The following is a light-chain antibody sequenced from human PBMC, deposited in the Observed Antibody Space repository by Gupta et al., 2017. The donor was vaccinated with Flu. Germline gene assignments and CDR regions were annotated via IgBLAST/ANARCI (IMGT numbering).Light chain of an antibody. CDR2: GAS. CDR1: QSIGGN. V-gene: IGKV3-15*01. CDR3: QQYRVWPSIS. J-gene: IGKJ4*01. Sequence: DIVMTQSPATLSVSPGDRATLSCRASQSIGGNLAWYQQRPGQAPRLLIYGASTRDTDIPARFSGSGYGTEFTLTISSRQSEDFAVYYCQQYRVWPSISFGRGTKVEI.